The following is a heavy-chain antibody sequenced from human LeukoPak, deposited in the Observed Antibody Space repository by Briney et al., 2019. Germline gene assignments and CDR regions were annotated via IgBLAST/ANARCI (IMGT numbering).Heavy chain of an antibody. Sequence: GSLRLSCAASGFTVSSNYMSWVRQPPGKGLEWIGEINHSGSTNYNPFLKSRVTISVDTSKNQFSLKLSSVTAADTAVYYCARHGYYDSSGYYSSFDYWGQGTLVTVSS. J-gene: IGHJ4*02. V-gene: IGHV4-34*01. CDR2: INHSGST. D-gene: IGHD3-22*01. CDR3: ARHGYYDSSGYYSSFDY. CDR1: GFTVSSNY.